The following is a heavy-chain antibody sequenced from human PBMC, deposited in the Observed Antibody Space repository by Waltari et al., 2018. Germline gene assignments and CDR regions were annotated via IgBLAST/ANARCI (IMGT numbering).Heavy chain of an antibody. CDR1: YFSIHTVSF. J-gene: IGHJ4*02. Sequence: QVQMQESGPGLVKPSETLTVTCSVPYFSIHTVSFWGWIRQPPHKGLEWIGSVFRDGKSYYNRSLESRAAISVDTSRDQFTLRLKSATAADTAIYYCVREPGIALAGPTYYFDYWGQGILVTVSS. CDR2: VFRDGKS. D-gene: IGHD6-19*01. CDR3: VREPGIALAGPTYYFDY. V-gene: IGHV4-38-2*02.